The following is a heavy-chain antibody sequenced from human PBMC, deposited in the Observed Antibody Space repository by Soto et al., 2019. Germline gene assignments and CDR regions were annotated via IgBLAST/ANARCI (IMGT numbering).Heavy chain of an antibody. J-gene: IGHJ5*02. V-gene: IGHV1-69*01. D-gene: IGHD3-16*01. CDR3: ARVGDHTNP. CDR1: GRPFSRYA. Sequence: QVQLVQSGAEVQKPGSSVKVSCTASGRPFSRYAINWVRQAPGQGLEWMGGIIPMFGTTNYAQKFQGRITITADDSTSTVHMELTNLKSEDTAVYFCARVGDHTNPWGQGTLVTVSS. CDR2: IIPMFGTT.